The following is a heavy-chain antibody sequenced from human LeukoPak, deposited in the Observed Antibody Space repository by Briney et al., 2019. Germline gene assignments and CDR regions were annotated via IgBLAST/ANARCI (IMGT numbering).Heavy chain of an antibody. CDR2: IIPMFGTA. D-gene: IGHD6-13*01. CDR1: GGTFSSYA. J-gene: IGHJ6*03. Sequence: GASVKVSCKASGGTFSSYAISWVRQAPGQGLEWMGGIIPMFGTANYAQKFQGRVTITADKSTSTAYMELSSLRSEDTAVYYCASCLSSSYYYYYMDVWGKGTTVTVSS. V-gene: IGHV1-69*06. CDR3: ASCLSSSYYYYYMDV.